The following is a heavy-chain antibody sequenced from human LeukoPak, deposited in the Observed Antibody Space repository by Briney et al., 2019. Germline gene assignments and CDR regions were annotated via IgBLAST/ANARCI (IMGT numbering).Heavy chain of an antibody. CDR1: GFTFSSYA. CDR3: AKGALYSSGSHYYYGMDV. D-gene: IGHD6-19*01. V-gene: IGHV3-23*01. Sequence: SGGSLRLSCAASGFTFSSYAMSWVRQAPGKGLEWVSAISGSGGSTYYADSVKGRFTISRDNSKNTLYLQMNSLRAEDTAVYYCAKGALYSSGSHYYYGMDVWGQGTTVTVSS. CDR2: ISGSGGST. J-gene: IGHJ6*02.